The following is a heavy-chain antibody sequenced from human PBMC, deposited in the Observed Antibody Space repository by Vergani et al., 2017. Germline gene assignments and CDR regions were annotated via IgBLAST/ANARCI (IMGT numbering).Heavy chain of an antibody. Sequence: VQLVESGGGLVQPGGSLRLSCAASGFTFSSYAMHWVRQAPGKGLEWVAVISYDGSNKYYADSVKGRFTISRDNSKNTLYRQMNSLRAEDTAVYYCAREGWIQLWSYFDYWGQGTLGTVSS. CDR3: AREGWIQLWSYFDY. CDR2: ISYDGSNK. CDR1: GFTFSSYA. V-gene: IGHV3-30-3*01. D-gene: IGHD5-18*01. J-gene: IGHJ4*02.